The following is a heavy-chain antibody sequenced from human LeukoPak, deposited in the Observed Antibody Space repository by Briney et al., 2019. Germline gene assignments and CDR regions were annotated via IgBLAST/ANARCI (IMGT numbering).Heavy chain of an antibody. D-gene: IGHD7-27*01. CDR2: TYYRSKLYN. V-gene: IGHV6-1*01. CDR1: GDIFSSNSAA. J-gene: IGHJ4*02. Sequence: SQTLSLTCALSGDIFSSNSAAWNWIRQSPSRGLEWLGRTYYRSKLYNDYAVSVKSRITINPDTSKNQFSLQLKSVTPEDTAVYYCARGYWGSTDHWGQGTLVTVSS. CDR3: ARGYWGSTDH.